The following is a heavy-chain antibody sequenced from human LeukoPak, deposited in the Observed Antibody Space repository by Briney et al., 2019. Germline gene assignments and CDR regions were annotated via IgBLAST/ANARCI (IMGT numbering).Heavy chain of an antibody. J-gene: IGHJ6*02. CDR1: GFTFGDHA. CDR3: TRGPIQLWIHNAMDV. D-gene: IGHD5-18*01. V-gene: IGHV3-49*04. Sequence: GGSLRLSCIPSGFTFGDHAMSWVRQAPGKGLEWVGFIRSKAYRGTTEYAASVKDRFIISRDDSRSIAYLQMNSLRTEDTALYYCTRGPIQLWIHNAMDVWGQGTMVTVSS. CDR2: IRSKAYRGTT.